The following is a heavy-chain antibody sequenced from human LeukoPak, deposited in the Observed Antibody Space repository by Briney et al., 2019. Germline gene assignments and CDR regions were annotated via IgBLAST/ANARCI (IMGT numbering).Heavy chain of an antibody. D-gene: IGHD2-15*01. CDR2: IYYSGST. J-gene: IGHJ4*02. CDR3: ARIVWPLGLDY. Sequence: SETLSLTCTVSGDSISSSGSGYYWGWIRQPPGKGLEWIGSIYYSGSTYYNPSLKSRVTISVDTSKNQFSLKLSSVTAADTAVYYCARIVWPLGLDYWGQGTLVTVSS. CDR1: GDSISSSGSGYY. V-gene: IGHV4-39*01.